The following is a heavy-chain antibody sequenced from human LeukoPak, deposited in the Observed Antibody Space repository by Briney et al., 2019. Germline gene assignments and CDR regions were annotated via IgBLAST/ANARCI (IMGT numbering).Heavy chain of an antibody. CDR3: ATVSMIAYFFNY. J-gene: IGHJ4*02. CDR2: IGGSGGNT. Sequence: PGGSLRLSGAASGFTFSSYAMTWVRQGPGKGLEWVSGIGGSGGNTYYADSVKGRFTISRDTSKNTLYLQMNSLRAEDTAVYYCATVSMIAYFFNYWGQGTLVTVSS. CDR1: GFTFSSYA. V-gene: IGHV3-23*01. D-gene: IGHD5/OR15-5a*01.